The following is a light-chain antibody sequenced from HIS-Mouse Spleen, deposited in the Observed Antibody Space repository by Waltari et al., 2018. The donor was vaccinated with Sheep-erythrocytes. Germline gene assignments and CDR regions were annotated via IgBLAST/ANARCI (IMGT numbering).Light chain of an antibody. J-gene: IGLJ3*02. Sequence: QSALTQPRSVSGSPGQSVTISCTGTSSDGGGYNYVSWYQQHQGKAPKLMIYDVSKRPSGVPDRFSGSKSGNTASLTISGLQAEDEADYYCCSYAGSYTFWVFGGGTKLTVL. CDR2: DVS. CDR3: CSYAGSYTFWV. V-gene: IGLV2-11*01. CDR1: SSDGGGYNY.